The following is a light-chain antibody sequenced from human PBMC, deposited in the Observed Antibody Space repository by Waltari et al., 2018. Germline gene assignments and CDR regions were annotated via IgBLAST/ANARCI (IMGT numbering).Light chain of an antibody. V-gene: IGKV1-NL1*01. CDR1: QGISNS. J-gene: IGKJ3*01. Sequence: DIQTTQSPSSLSASVGDRVTITCRASQGISNSLAWYQQKPGKAPKLLLYAASTLESGVPSRFSGSGSGTDYTLTISSLQPEDFATYYCQQYYSIPPVTFGPGTRVDFK. CDR3: QQYYSIPPVT. CDR2: AAS.